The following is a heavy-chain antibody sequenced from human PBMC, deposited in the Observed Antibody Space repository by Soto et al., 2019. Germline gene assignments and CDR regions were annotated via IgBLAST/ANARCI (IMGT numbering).Heavy chain of an antibody. CDR3: ARLQLVQKVIDY. Sequence: SETLSLTCAVSGDSISTYYWSWIRQPPGKGLQWIGYIFYSGGTAYNPSLKSRVTISLDMSKKQISLKLSSVTTADTATYFCARLQLVQKVIDYWGQGTLVTVSS. D-gene: IGHD1-1*01. CDR1: GDSISTYY. J-gene: IGHJ4*02. V-gene: IGHV4-59*01. CDR2: IFYSGGT.